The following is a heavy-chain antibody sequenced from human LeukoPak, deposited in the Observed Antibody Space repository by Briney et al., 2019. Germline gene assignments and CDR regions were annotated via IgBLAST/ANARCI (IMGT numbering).Heavy chain of an antibody. J-gene: IGHJ1*01. V-gene: IGHV4-34*01. CDR3: ARQRIPQNVLQH. D-gene: IGHD1-1*01. CDR2: INHSGST. CDR1: GGSFSGYY. Sequence: SETLSLTCAVYGGSFSGYYWSWIRQPSGKGLEWIGEINHSGSTNYNPSLKSRVSISVDTSKNQFSLKLRSVTAADTAVYYCARQRIPQNVLQHWGQGTLVTVSS.